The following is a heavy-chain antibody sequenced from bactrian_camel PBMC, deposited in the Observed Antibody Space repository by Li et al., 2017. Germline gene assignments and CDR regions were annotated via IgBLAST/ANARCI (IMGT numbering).Heavy chain of an antibody. CDR3: ALAVPCMGWSMPAPKASDFGY. J-gene: IGHJ6*01. D-gene: IGHD6*01. Sequence: DVQLVESGGGSVQAGGSLRLSCAASLNRGDTYCLGWFRQAPGKEREGVATIYIGGGSTYYADSVQGRFTISQNNAKDTVYLQMESLKFEDTAVYYCALAVPCMGWSMPAPKASDFGYWGQGTQVTVS. CDR2: IYIGGGST. V-gene: IGHV3S66*01. CDR1: LNRGDTYC.